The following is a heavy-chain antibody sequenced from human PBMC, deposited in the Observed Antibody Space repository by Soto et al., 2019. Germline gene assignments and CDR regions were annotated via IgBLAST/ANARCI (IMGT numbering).Heavy chain of an antibody. CDR1: GFTFGDYA. CDR3: TRGPETTFHY. J-gene: IGHJ4*02. Sequence: PGGSLRLSCPASGFTFGDYAMSWVRQAPGKGLEWVGFIRSKAYGGTTEYAASVKGRFTISRDDSKSIAYLQMNSLKTEDTAVYYCTRGPETTFHYWGQGTLVTVSS. CDR2: IRSKAYGGTT. D-gene: IGHD4-17*01. V-gene: IGHV3-49*04.